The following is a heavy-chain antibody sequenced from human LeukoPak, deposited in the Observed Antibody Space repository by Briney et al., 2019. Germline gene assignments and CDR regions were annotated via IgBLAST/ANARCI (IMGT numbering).Heavy chain of an antibody. CDR1: RGSISRYY. J-gene: IGHJ6*04. D-gene: IGHD3-10*01. V-gene: IGHV4-59*01. Sequence: SETLSLTCTFYRGSISRYYWTWIRQPPGKGLEGIGCSYYSGSTNNNPSLKSRVTISVDPSTNQFSLKLRSVTAADTAVYYCARGVGSSGSYYYYGMDVWAKGPTVTVSS. CDR2: SYYSGST. CDR3: ARGVGSSGSYYYYGMDV.